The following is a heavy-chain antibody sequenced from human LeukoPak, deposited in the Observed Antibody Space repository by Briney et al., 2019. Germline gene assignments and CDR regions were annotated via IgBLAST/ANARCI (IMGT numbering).Heavy chain of an antibody. CDR1: GFTFDDYT. J-gene: IGHJ6*02. V-gene: IGHV3-9*01. CDR2: ISWNSGSI. D-gene: IGHD1-26*01. Sequence: PGGSLRLSCAASGFTFDDYTMHWVRQAPGKGLEWVSGISWNSGSIGYADSVKGRFTISRDNAKNSLYLQMNSLRAEDTALYYCAKDIFYRGSPHYYGMDVWGQGTRSPSP. CDR3: AKDIFYRGSPHYYGMDV.